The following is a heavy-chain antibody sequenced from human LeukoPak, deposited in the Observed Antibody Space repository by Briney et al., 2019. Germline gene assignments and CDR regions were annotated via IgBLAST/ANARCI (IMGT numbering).Heavy chain of an antibody. D-gene: IGHD6-13*01. CDR1: GFTFSSYW. CDR2: INIAGSST. J-gene: IGHJ4*02. CDR3: ARAAIAATGTSPDY. Sequence: GGSLRLSCAASGFTFSSYWMHWVRQAPGKGLVWVSRINIAGSSTSYADSVKGRFTISRDNAKSTLYLQMNSLRVEDTAVYYCARAAIAATGTSPDYWGQGTLVTVSA. V-gene: IGHV3-74*01.